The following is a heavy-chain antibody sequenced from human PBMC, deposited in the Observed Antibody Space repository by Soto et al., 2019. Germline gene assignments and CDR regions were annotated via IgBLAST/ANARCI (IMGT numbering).Heavy chain of an antibody. D-gene: IGHD2-21*01. V-gene: IGHV3-9*01. CDR3: VKDKSLGGEASTYYFDF. CDR1: EFTFDDYG. Sequence: EVQLVESGGGWVHPGRSLRLSCAASEFTFDDYGMQWVRQAPGKGLEWVAFISWSSVYTGYADSVKGRFTISRDNAKNSLYLEMNSLRPEDTALYYSVKDKSLGGEASTYYFDFWGQGTLVTVSS. CDR2: ISWSSVYT. J-gene: IGHJ4*02.